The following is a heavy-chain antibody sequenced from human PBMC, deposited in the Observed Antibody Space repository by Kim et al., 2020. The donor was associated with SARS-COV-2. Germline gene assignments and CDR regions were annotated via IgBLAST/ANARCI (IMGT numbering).Heavy chain of an antibody. V-gene: IGHV4-34*01. D-gene: IGHD3-16*02. CDR3: ARVGRYYDYVWGSYRWTSYFDY. CDR2: INHSGST. J-gene: IGHJ4*02. CDR1: GGSFSGYY. Sequence: SETLSLTCAVYGGSFSGYYWSWIRQPPGKGLEWIGEINHSGSTNYNPSLKSRVTISVDTSKNQFSLKLSSVTAADTAVYYCARVGRYYDYVWGSYRWTSYFDYWGQGTLVTVSS.